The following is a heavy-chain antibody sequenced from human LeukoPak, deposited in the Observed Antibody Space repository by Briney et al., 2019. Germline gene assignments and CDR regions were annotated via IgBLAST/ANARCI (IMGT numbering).Heavy chain of an antibody. Sequence: SVKVSCKASGGTFSSYAISWVRQAPGQGLEWMGGIIPIFGTANYAQKFQGRVTFTADESTSTAYMELSSLRSEDTAVYYCARGAPYYDILTGSKGDPYYFDYWGQGTLVTVSS. CDR1: GGTFSSYA. J-gene: IGHJ4*02. CDR2: IIPIFGTA. CDR3: ARGAPYYDILTGSKGDPYYFDY. D-gene: IGHD3-9*01. V-gene: IGHV1-69*13.